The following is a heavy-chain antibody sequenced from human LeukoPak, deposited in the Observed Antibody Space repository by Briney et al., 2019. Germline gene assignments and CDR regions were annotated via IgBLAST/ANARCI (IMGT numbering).Heavy chain of an antibody. CDR2: INHSGST. CDR3: ARFSRITMVRGTFDY. D-gene: IGHD3-10*01. CDR1: GGXFSGYY. J-gene: IGHJ4*02. Sequence: SETLSLTCGVYGGXFSGYYWSWIRQPPGKGLEWVGEINHSGSTNYNPSLKSRVTISVDTSKNQFSLKLSSVTAADTAVYYCARFSRITMVRGTFDYWGQGTLVSVSS. V-gene: IGHV4-34*01.